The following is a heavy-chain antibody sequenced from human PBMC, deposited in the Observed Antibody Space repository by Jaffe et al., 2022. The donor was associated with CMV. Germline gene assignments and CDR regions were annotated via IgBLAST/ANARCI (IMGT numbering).Heavy chain of an antibody. V-gene: IGHV3-48*03. CDR3: ARDVYSSGYYPGGYFDY. J-gene: IGHJ4*02. Sequence: EVQLVESGGGLVQPGGSLRLSCAASGFTFSSYEMNWVRQAPGKGLEWVSYISSSGSTIYYADSVKGRFTISRDNAKNSLYLQMNSLRAEDTAVYYCARDVYSSGYYPGGYFDYWGQGTLVTVSS. CDR2: ISSSGSTI. D-gene: IGHD3-22*01. CDR1: GFTFSSYE.